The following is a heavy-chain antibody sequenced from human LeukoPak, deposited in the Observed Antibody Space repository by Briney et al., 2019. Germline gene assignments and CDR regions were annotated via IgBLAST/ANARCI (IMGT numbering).Heavy chain of an antibody. D-gene: IGHD3/OR15-3a*01. Sequence: ASVKVSCKASGYTFTGYYMHWVRQAPGQGLEWMGWINPNSGGTNYAQKFQGRVTMTGDTSISTAYMELSRLRSDDTAVYYCARVLDYSAGLQDYWGQGTLVTVSS. CDR1: GYTFTGYY. CDR2: INPNSGGT. V-gene: IGHV1-2*02. J-gene: IGHJ4*02. CDR3: ARVLDYSAGLQDY.